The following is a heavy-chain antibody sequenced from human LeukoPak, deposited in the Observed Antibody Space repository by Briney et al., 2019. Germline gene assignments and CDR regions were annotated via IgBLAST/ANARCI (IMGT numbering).Heavy chain of an antibody. CDR3: ARGGIQVSGIDEFDY. V-gene: IGHV3-13*01. CDR1: GFTFIDYD. CDR2: IGIRGNT. D-gene: IGHD6-19*01. Sequence: GGSLRLSCAASGFTFIDYDMHWVRQVVGKGLEGVSAIGIRGNTHYSGSVKGRFTISRENAESSLYLQMNSLRAEDTAVYYCARGGIQVSGIDEFDYWGQGTLVTVSS. J-gene: IGHJ4*02.